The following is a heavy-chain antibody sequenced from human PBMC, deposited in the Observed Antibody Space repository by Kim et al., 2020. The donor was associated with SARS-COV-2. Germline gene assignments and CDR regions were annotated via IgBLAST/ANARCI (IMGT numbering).Heavy chain of an antibody. CDR1: GYSFTGHY. Sequence: ASVKVSCKASGYSFTGHYIYWVRQAPGQGFEWMGWINPDSGATNYAQNFQGRVTMTRDTSIMTAYMELSSLRSDDTAVYDCATALGQWLVVAWGQGTLVTVSS. J-gene: IGHJ5*02. D-gene: IGHD6-19*01. CDR2: INPDSGAT. V-gene: IGHV1-2*02. CDR3: ATALGQWLVVA.